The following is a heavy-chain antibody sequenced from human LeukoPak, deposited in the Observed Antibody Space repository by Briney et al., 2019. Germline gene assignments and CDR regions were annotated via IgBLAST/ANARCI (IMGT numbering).Heavy chain of an antibody. Sequence: GGSLRLSCAASGFTFSTYAMHWVGQAPGKGLEWVAVISYDGSNKYYADSVKGRFTISRDNSKNTLYLQMNSLRAEDTAVYYCASVDSSGYYRFDYWGQGTLVTVSS. D-gene: IGHD3-22*01. CDR1: GFTFSTYA. CDR2: ISYDGSNK. CDR3: ASVDSSGYYRFDY. V-gene: IGHV3-30-3*01. J-gene: IGHJ4*02.